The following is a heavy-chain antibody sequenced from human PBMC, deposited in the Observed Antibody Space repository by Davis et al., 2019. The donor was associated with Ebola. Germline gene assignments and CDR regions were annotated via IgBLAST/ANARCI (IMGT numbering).Heavy chain of an antibody. D-gene: IGHD3-22*01. V-gene: IGHV4-31*03. CDR2: IYYSGST. J-gene: IGHJ6*03. Sequence: PSETLSLTFTVSGGSISRGGSYWTWIRQHPGKGLEWIWYIYYSGSTYYKPSLKSRVTISLDTSKNQFSLNLYSVTAADTAVYYCARDLRYDSSGYDYYFYMDVWGKGTTVTVSS. CDR1: GGSISRGGSY. CDR3: ARDLRYDSSGYDYYFYMDV.